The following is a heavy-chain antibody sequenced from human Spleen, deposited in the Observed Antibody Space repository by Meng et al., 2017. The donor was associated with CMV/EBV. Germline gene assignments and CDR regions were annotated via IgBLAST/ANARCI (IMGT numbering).Heavy chain of an antibody. CDR2: FDPEDGET. V-gene: IGHV1-24*01. D-gene: IGHD3-10*01. CDR1: GYTLTVLS. CDR3: ATKANYYGSGSYHFDY. J-gene: IGHJ4*02. Sequence: ASVKVSCKVSGYTLTVLSMHWVRQAPGKGLEWMGGFDPEDGETIYAQKFQGRVTMTEDTSTDTAYMELSSLRSEDTAVYYCATKANYYGSGSYHFDYWGQGTLVTVSS.